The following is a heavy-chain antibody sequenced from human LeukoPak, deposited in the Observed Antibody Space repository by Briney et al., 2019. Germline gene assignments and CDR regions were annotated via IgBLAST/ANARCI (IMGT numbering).Heavy chain of an antibody. V-gene: IGHV1-2*02. J-gene: IGHJ4*02. D-gene: IGHD3-9*01. Sequence: GASVKVSCKASGYTFTGYYMHWVRQAPGQGLEWMGWINPNSGGTNYAQKFQGRVTTTRDTSISTAYMELSRLRSDDTAVYYCARGYDILTGYYFDYWGQGTLVTVSS. CDR2: INPNSGGT. CDR3: ARGYDILTGYYFDY. CDR1: GYTFTGYY.